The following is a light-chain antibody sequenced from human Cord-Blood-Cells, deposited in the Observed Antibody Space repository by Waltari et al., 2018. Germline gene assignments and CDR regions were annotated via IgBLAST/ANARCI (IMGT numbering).Light chain of an antibody. Sequence: DIQMTQSPSSLSASVGDRVTITCRASQSISSYLNWYQQKPGKAPKLLIYAASSVQSGVPSRFSGSGSGTDFTLTISSLQPEDFATYYWRQSYSTPRTFGQGTKVEIK. CDR3: RQSYSTPRT. V-gene: IGKV1-39*01. J-gene: IGKJ1*01. CDR2: AAS. CDR1: QSISSY.